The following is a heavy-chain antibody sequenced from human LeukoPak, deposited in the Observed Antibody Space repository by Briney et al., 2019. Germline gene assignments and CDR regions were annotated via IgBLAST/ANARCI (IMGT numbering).Heavy chain of an antibody. CDR1: GGSISSYF. J-gene: IGHJ6*03. V-gene: IGHV4-34*01. CDR2: INHSGST. CDR3: ARRANYYDSSGYYYYYYYMDV. D-gene: IGHD3-22*01. Sequence: SETLSLTCTVSGGSISSYFWRWIRQPPRKGLEWIGEINHSGSTNYNPSLKSRVTISVDTSKNQFSLKLSSVTAADTAVYYCARRANYYDSSGYYYYYYYMDVWGKGTTVTISS.